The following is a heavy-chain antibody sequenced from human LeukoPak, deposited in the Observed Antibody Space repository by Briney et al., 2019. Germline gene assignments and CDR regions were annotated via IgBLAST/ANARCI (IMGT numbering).Heavy chain of an antibody. J-gene: IGHJ4*02. V-gene: IGHV1-69*04. Sequence: SVKVSCKPSGGTXSSYGISWVRQAPGQGLEWMGRIIPILGVPNYAQKFQGRVTITADKSTSTAYMDLSSLRSEDTAVYYCASGRQHSCGRDCYSDYFDYWGQGTLVTVSS. CDR1: GGTXSSYG. CDR3: ASGRQHSCGRDCYSDYFDY. D-gene: IGHD2-21*02. CDR2: IIPILGVP.